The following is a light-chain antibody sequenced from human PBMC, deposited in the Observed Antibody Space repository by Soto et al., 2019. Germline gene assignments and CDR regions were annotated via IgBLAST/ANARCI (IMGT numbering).Light chain of an antibody. Sequence: DILMTQSPDSLAVSLGERATINCKSSQSVLYISNNKNYVAWYQQKAGQPPRLLIYWASTRESGVPDRFSGSGSGTDFTLTISSLQAEDVAVYYCQQYYSSITFGQGTRLEIK. CDR1: QSVLYISNNKNY. J-gene: IGKJ5*01. CDR3: QQYYSSIT. CDR2: WAS. V-gene: IGKV4-1*01.